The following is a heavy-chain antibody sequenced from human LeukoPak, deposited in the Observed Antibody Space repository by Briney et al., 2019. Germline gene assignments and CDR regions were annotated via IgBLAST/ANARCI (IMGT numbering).Heavy chain of an antibody. V-gene: IGHV4-59*01. CDR3: ARQYSGSYGFDY. CDR1: GGSISSYY. J-gene: IGHJ4*02. Sequence: SETLSLTCTVPGGSISSYYWSWSRPPPGKRRGWIGYIYYSGSTNYNPSLKSRVTISVDTSKHQLSRRLSSVTAADTAVYYCARQYSGSYGFDYWGQGTLVTVSS. D-gene: IGHD1-26*01. CDR2: IYYSGST.